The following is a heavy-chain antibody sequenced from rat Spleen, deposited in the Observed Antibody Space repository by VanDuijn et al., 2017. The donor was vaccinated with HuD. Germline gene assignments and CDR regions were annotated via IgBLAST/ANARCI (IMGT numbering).Heavy chain of an antibody. CDR1: GFSLSNYG. J-gene: IGHJ4*01. V-gene: IGHV2-13*01. Sequence: QVQLKESGPGLVKPSLTLSLTCTVSGFSLSNYGVFWVRQPPGKGLEWMGVIWGNGNANYNSVLKSRLSISRDTSKSQVFLKMNSLQTEDTAIYFCTRSHPGVMDAWGQGASVTVSS. CDR2: IWGNGNA. D-gene: IGHD3-2*01. CDR3: TRSHPGVMDA.